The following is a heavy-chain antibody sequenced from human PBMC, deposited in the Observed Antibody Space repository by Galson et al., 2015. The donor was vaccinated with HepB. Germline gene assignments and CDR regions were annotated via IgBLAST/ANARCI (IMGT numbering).Heavy chain of an antibody. CDR1: GFTFSSYA. Sequence: SLRLSCAASGFTFSSYAMSWDRQAPGKGLEWVSAISGSGGSTYYADSVKGRFTISRDNSKNTLYLQMNSLRAEDTAVYYCAKGGLGFGFGRYFDLWGRGTLVTVSS. CDR3: AKGGLGFGFGRYFDL. V-gene: IGHV3-23*01. CDR2: ISGSGGST. D-gene: IGHD3-10*01. J-gene: IGHJ2*01.